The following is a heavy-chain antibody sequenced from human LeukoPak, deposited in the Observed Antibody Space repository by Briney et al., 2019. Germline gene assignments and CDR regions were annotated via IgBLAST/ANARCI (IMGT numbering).Heavy chain of an antibody. V-gene: IGHV2-5*01. CDR1: GFSLTTSGVG. Sequence: SGPTLVNPTQTLTLTCTFSGFSLTTSGVGVGWIRQPPGKALEWLAFINGIDEKRYTPSLKSRLTITKDTSKNQAVLTMTVMDPVDTATYYCAHRRSDMATVSFDSWGQGTLVTVSS. J-gene: IGHJ4*02. CDR2: INGIDEK. CDR3: AHRRSDMATVSFDS. D-gene: IGHD5-24*01.